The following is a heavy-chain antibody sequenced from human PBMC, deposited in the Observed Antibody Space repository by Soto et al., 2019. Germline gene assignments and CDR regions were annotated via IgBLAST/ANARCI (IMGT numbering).Heavy chain of an antibody. J-gene: IGHJ4*02. CDR3: ARGLRPRGYNFYF. V-gene: IGHV3-30*04. CDR2: ISYDGTNR. Sequence: GGSLRLSCVASGFSFSNYAIHWVRQAPGKGLEWVSVISYDGTNRFYGESVKGRFTISRDNSLKTVYLQMSSLIPEDTAIYYCARGLRPRGYNFYFCGQRVLVTVS. D-gene: IGHD5-12*01. CDR1: GFSFSNYA.